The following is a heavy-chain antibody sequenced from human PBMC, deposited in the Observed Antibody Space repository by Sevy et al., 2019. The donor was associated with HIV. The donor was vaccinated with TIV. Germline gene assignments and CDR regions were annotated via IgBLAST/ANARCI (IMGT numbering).Heavy chain of an antibody. V-gene: IGHV3-53*01. D-gene: IGHD2-15*01. CDR1: GFSVSSNY. CDR2: IHSGGKI. J-gene: IGHJ6*02. CDR3: AREYIVLGEDNYYGIDV. Sequence: GGSLRLSCAASGFSVSSNYMSWVRQAPGKGPEWVSVIHSGGKISYADSVQGRFTISRDNSKNTLYLQMNSLRAEDTAVYFCAREYIVLGEDNYYGIDVWGQGTTVTVSS.